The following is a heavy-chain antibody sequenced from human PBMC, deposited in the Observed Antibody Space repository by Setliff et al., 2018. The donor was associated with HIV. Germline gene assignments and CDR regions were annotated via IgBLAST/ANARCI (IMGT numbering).Heavy chain of an antibody. CDR2: ISGAGRST. D-gene: IGHD3-3*01. J-gene: IGHJ4*02. CDR3: AKDSPGDFWSVYSTPSLDS. V-gene: IGHV3-23*01. Sequence: GGSLRLSCAASGFTLSTYAMSWVRQAPGKGLEWVSAISGAGRSTYYADSVKGRFTISRDNSKNTLYLQMNSLRAEDTAVYYCAKDSPGDFWSVYSTPSLDSWGQGTLVTVSS. CDR1: GFTLSTYA.